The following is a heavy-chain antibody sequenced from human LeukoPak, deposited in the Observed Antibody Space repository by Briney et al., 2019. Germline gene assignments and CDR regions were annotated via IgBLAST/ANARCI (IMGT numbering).Heavy chain of an antibody. D-gene: IGHD2-2*01. J-gene: IGHJ6*03. Sequence: AGSLRLSCEASGFRLSDYSTNWDHQAPGKGIEWISYIRRRTTTPYYAGSVKARFTISKDRALTSLYLQMNSLGAEDTAVYFCARGVASDQFYYVDVWGKGTTVTVSS. CDR2: IRRRTTTP. CDR1: GFRLSDYS. V-gene: IGHV3-48*04. CDR3: ARGVASDQFYYVDV.